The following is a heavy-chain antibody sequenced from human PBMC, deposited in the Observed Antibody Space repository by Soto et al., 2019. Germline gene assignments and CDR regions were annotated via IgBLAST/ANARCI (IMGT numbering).Heavy chain of an antibody. CDR3: ALVIAAAASGVFYYYYGMDV. CDR1: GYSFTSYW. D-gene: IGHD6-25*01. V-gene: IGHV5-51*01. Sequence: GESLKISCKGSGYSFTSYWIGWVRQMPGKGLEGMGIIYPGDSDTRYSPSFQGQVTISADKSISTAYLQWSSLKASDTAMYYCALVIAAAASGVFYYYYGMDVWGQGTTVTVSS. CDR2: IYPGDSDT. J-gene: IGHJ6*02.